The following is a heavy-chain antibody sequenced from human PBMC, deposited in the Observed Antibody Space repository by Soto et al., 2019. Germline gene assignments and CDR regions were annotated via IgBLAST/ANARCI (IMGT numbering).Heavy chain of an antibody. D-gene: IGHD2-15*01. V-gene: IGHV3-48*01. CDR2: ISSSSSTI. J-gene: IGHJ4*02. Sequence: EVQLVESGGGLVQPGGSLRLSCAASGFTFSSYSMNWVRQAPGKGLEWVSYISSSSSTIYYADSVKGRFTISRDNAKNSLYLQMYGLRGEDTAVYYCARAGEVGGAATNYWGQGTLVTVSS. CDR3: ARAGEVGGAATNY. CDR1: GFTFSSYS.